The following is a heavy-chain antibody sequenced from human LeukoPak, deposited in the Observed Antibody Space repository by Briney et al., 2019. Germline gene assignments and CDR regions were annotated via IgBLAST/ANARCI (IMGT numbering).Heavy chain of an antibody. V-gene: IGHV4-34*01. D-gene: IGHD3-16*01. J-gene: IGHJ6*02. CDR2: INHSGST. Sequence: SETLSLTCAVYVGSFSGYYWRWIRQPPGKGLEWIGEINHSGSTNYNPSLKSRVTISVDTSKNQFSLKLSSVTAADTAVYYCASEERSGGAYGMDVWGQGTTVTVSS. CDR1: VGSFSGYY. CDR3: ASEERSGGAYGMDV.